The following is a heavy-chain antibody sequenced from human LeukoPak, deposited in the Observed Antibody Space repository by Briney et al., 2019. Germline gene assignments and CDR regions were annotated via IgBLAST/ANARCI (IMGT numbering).Heavy chain of an antibody. D-gene: IGHD2-15*01. CDR2: ISSSSSYI. V-gene: IGHV3-21*01. CDR1: GFTFNNYA. J-gene: IGHJ4*02. Sequence: GGSLRLSCAASGFTFNNYAMNWVRQAPGKGLEWVSSISSSSSYIYYADSVKGRFTISRDNAKNSLYLQMNSLRAEDTAVYYCARAGYCSGGSCYFDYWGQGTLVTVSS. CDR3: ARAGYCSGGSCYFDY.